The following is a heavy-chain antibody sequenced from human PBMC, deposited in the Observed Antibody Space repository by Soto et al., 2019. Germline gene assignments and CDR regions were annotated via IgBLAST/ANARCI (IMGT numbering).Heavy chain of an antibody. CDR2: INHSGST. Sequence: SETLFLTCAVYCGSFSGYYWSWTRQPPGKGLEWIGEINHSGSTNYNPSLKSRVTISVDTSKNQFSLKLSSVTAADTAVYYCARVASPYYFDYWGQGTLVTSPQ. D-gene: IGHD5-12*01. CDR1: CGSFSGYY. J-gene: IGHJ4*02. V-gene: IGHV4-34*01. CDR3: ARVASPYYFDY.